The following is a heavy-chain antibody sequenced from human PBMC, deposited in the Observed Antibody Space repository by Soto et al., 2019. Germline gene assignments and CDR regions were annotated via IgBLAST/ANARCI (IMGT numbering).Heavy chain of an antibody. Sequence: GGSLRLSCAASGFTFSSYAMSWVRQAPGKGLEWVSAISGSGGSTYYADSVKGRFTISRDNSKNTLYLQMNSLRAEDTAVYYCAKLGRKDDQVVVATTAYFRAFDIWGQGTMVTVSS. D-gene: IGHD2-15*01. CDR3: AKLGRKDDQVVVATTAYFRAFDI. J-gene: IGHJ3*02. V-gene: IGHV3-23*01. CDR1: GFTFSSYA. CDR2: ISGSGGST.